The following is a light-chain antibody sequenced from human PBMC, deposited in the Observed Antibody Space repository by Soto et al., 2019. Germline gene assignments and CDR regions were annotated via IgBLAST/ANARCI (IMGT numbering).Light chain of an antibody. CDR3: QQQET. V-gene: IGKV3-11*01. CDR1: QSVSSY. CDR2: DAS. Sequence: EIVLTQSPATLSLSPGERATLSCRASQSVSSYLAWYQQKPGQAPRLLFYDASNRATGIPARFSGSGSGTAFTLTISSLEPEDFAVYYCQQQETFGQGTKVEIK. J-gene: IGKJ1*01.